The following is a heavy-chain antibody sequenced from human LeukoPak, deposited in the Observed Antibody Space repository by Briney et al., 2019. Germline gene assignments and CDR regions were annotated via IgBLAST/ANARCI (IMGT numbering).Heavy chain of an antibody. J-gene: IGHJ6*03. CDR2: INTSGNYI. D-gene: IGHD2-2*02. CDR1: GFTFSTYS. V-gene: IGHV3-21*01. CDR3: ARNQLLYLSFYYYYMDV. Sequence: PGGSLRLSCAASGFTFSTYSVNWVRQAPGKGLEWVSSINTSGNYIYYADSVKGRFTISRDNSKNSLYLQMNSLRAEDTAVYYCARNQLLYLSFYYYYMDVWGKGTTVTVSS.